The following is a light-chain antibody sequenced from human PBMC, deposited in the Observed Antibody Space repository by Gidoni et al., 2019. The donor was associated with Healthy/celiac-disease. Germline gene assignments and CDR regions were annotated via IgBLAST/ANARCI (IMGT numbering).Light chain of an antibody. CDR1: QGISSY. Sequence: DIQLNQSPSFLSASVGDRVTITCRASQGISSYLAWYQQKPGKAPKLLIYAASTLQSWVPARFSGSGSGTEFTLTISSLQPEDFATYYCQQLNSYPPLTFGGXTKVEIK. V-gene: IGKV1-9*01. CDR3: QQLNSYPPLT. CDR2: AAS. J-gene: IGKJ4*01.